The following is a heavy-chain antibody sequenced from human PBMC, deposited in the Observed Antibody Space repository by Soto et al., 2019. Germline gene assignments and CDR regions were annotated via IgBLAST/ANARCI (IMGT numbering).Heavy chain of an antibody. Sequence: PGGSLRLSCSASGFTFSSYGMHWVRQAPGKGLAWVAVISYDGSNKYYADSVKGRFTISRDNSKNTLYLQMNSLRAEDTDVYYCAKDSGTVGATKGMDVWGQGTTVTVSS. CDR1: GFTFSSYG. J-gene: IGHJ6*02. CDR3: AKDSGTVGATKGMDV. CDR2: ISYDGSNK. V-gene: IGHV3-30*18. D-gene: IGHD1-26*01.